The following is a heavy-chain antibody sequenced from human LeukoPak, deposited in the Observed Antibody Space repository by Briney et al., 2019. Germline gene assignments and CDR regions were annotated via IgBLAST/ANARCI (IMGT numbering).Heavy chain of an antibody. V-gene: IGHV3-30-3*01. CDR3: VVEMSTIDY. CDR2: ISYDGSNK. J-gene: IGHJ4*02. D-gene: IGHD5-24*01. CDR1: GFTFSSYA. Sequence: GGSLRLSCAASGFTFSSYAMHWVRQAPGKGLEWVAVISYDGSNKYYADSVKGRFTISRDNAKKLLYLQMNSLRDEDTAVFYCVVEMSTIDYWGQGTLVTVSS.